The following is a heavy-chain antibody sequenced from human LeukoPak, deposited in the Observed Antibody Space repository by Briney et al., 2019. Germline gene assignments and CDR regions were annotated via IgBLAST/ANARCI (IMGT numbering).Heavy chain of an antibody. CDR2: IYYSGST. CDR3: ARQLGYDFWIGYYSWFDP. CDR1: GGSISSSSYY. V-gene: IGHV4-39*01. D-gene: IGHD3-3*01. Sequence: SETLSLTCTVSGGSISSSSYYWGWIRQPPGKGLEWIGSIYYSGSTYYNPSLKSRVTISVDTSKNQFSLKLSSVTAADTAVYYCARQLGYDFWIGYYSWFDPWGQGTLVTVSS. J-gene: IGHJ5*02.